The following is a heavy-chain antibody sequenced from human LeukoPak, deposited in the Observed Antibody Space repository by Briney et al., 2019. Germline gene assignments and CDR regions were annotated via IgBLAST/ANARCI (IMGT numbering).Heavy chain of an antibody. CDR3: ARLYYDSSGYYQICYFDY. Sequence: SETLSLTCTVSGGSISSSSYYWGWIRQPPGKGLEWIGSIYYSGSTYCNPSLKSRVTISVDTSKNQFSLNLSSVAAADTAVYYCARLYYDSSGYYQICYFDYWGQGTLVTVSS. D-gene: IGHD3-22*01. J-gene: IGHJ4*02. V-gene: IGHV4-39*01. CDR2: IYYSGST. CDR1: GGSISSSSYY.